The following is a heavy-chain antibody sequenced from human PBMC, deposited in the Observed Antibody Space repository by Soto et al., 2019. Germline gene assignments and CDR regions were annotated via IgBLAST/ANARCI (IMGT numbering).Heavy chain of an antibody. D-gene: IGHD3-22*01. V-gene: IGHV3-66*01. CDR1: GFPFSNYA. CDR2: IYSGGST. J-gene: IGHJ3*02. Sequence: GGSLRLSCSVSGFPFSNYAMSWVRPAPGKGLEWVSVIYSGGSTYYADSVKGRFTISRDNSKNTLYLQMNSLRAEDTAVYYCGGDSSGYYYPDVFDIWGQGTMVTVSS. CDR3: GGDSSGYYYPDVFDI.